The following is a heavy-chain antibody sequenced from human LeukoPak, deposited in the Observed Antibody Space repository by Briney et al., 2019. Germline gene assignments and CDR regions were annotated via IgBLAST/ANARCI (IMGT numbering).Heavy chain of an antibody. CDR1: GGTFSSCA. V-gene: IGHV1-69*04. CDR3: ARVLVAAGSNWFDP. J-gene: IGHJ5*02. D-gene: IGHD2-15*01. CDR2: IIPILGIA. Sequence: SVKVSCKASGGTFSSCAISWVRQAPGQGLEWMGRIIPILGIANYAQKFQGRVTMTTDTSTSTAYMELRSLRSDDTAVYYCARVLVAAGSNWFDPWGQGTLVTVSS.